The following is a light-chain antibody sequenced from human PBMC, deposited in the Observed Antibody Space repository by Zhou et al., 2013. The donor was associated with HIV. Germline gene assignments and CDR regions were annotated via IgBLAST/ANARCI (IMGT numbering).Light chain of an antibody. CDR2: KAS. CDR3: HQFDSFPWT. V-gene: IGKV1-5*03. CDR1: QHISDS. J-gene: IGKJ1*01. Sequence: DFQMTQSPSTLSASIGDRVTITCRASQHISDSLAWYQQKPGKAPKLLIYKASNLDTGVPSRFSGSGSGTDFTLTISSLQPGDFATYYCHQFDSFPWTFGQGTKLEI.